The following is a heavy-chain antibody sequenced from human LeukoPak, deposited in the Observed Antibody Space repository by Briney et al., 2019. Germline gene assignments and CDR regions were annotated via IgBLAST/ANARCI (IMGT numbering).Heavy chain of an antibody. CDR3: ARLGLGRDGNNAFDY. CDR1: GFTFSSFD. Sequence: KPGGSLRLSCAASGFTFSSFDMTWVRQAPGKGLESVSSISATTTYKFSADSVKGRFTISRDNVENSLYLQMSSLRAEDTAVYYCARLGLGRDGNNAFDYWGQGTLVTVSS. D-gene: IGHD5-24*01. J-gene: IGHJ4*02. V-gene: IGHV3-21*01. CDR2: ISATTTYK.